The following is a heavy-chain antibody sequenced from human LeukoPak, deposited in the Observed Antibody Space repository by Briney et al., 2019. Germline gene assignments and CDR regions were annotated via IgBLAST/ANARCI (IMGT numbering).Heavy chain of an antibody. V-gene: IGHV1-46*01. D-gene: IGHD6-13*01. CDR3: VLAAAGLNWFDP. CDR1: GYTFTSYY. Sequence: ASVKVSCKASGYTFTSYYMHWVRQAPGQGLEWMGIINPSGGSTSYAQKFQGRVTMTRDMSTSTAYMELSRLRSDDTAVYYCVLAAAGLNWFDPWGQGTLVTVSS. CDR2: INPSGGST. J-gene: IGHJ5*02.